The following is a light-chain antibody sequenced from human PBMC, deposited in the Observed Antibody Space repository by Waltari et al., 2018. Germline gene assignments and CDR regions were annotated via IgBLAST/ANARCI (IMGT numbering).Light chain of an antibody. CDR1: QLGNKY. J-gene: IGLJ3*02. Sequence: YELSQPPSVSVSPGQTASVPCPGNQLGNKYVSWYQQKPGQSPLLIISQNTNRPSGIPERFSGSNSGNTATLTISGTQAIDEADYYCQAWDSTTAVFGGWTNLAVL. CDR2: QNT. CDR3: QAWDSTTAV. V-gene: IGLV3-1*01.